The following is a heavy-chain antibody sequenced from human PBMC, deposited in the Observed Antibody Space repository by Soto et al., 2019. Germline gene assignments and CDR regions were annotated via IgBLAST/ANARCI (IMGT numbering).Heavy chain of an antibody. D-gene: IGHD2-15*01. CDR3: AKVVVAAYYYYGMDV. CDR1: GFTFSSYV. J-gene: IGHJ6*02. Sequence: EVQLLESGGGLVQPGGSLRLSCAASGFTFSSYVMSWVRQAPGKGLEWVSAISGSGGSTYYADSVKGRFTISRDNSKNTLYLQMNSLRAEDTAVYYCAKVVVAAYYYYGMDVWGQGTTVTVSS. V-gene: IGHV3-23*01. CDR2: ISGSGGST.